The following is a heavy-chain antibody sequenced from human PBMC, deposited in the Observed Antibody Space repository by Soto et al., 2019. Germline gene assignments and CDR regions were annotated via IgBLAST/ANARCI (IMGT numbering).Heavy chain of an antibody. V-gene: IGHV4-59*01. Sequence: SETLSLTCTVSGGSISSYYWSWIRQPPGKGLEWIGYIYYSGSTNYNPSLKSRVTISVDTSKNQFSLKLSSVTAADTAVYYCASSLDYGDYGPTFYYYYMDVWGKGTTVTVSS. CDR2: IYYSGST. J-gene: IGHJ6*03. CDR1: GGSISSYY. CDR3: ASSLDYGDYGPTFYYYYMDV. D-gene: IGHD4-17*01.